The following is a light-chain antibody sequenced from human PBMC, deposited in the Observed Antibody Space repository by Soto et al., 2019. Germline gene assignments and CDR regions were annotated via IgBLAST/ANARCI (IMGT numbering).Light chain of an antibody. CDR2: SAS. Sequence: IGVTQSPATLSVSPGERATLSCRASQSVSSNLAWYQQSPGQAPRLLIYSASAMATGVPARFSASGSGTDFTLTISRLEPEDFAVYYCQQYESSPRTFGQGTKVDIK. J-gene: IGKJ1*01. CDR1: QSVSSN. V-gene: IGKV3-15*01. CDR3: QQYESSPRT.